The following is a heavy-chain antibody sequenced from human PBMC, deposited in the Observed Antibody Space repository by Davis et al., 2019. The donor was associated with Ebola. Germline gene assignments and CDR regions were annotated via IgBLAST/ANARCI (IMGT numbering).Heavy chain of an antibody. CDR1: GGTFSSYA. CDR3: ARGLGYDFWSGYHYGMDV. Sequence: AASVKVSCKASGGTFSSYAISWVRQAPGQGLEWMGGIIPIFGTANYAQKLQGRVTMTTDTSTSTAYMELRSLRSDDTAVYYCARGLGYDFWSGYHYGMDVWGQGTTVTVSS. J-gene: IGHJ6*02. D-gene: IGHD3-3*01. V-gene: IGHV1-69*05. CDR2: IIPIFGTA.